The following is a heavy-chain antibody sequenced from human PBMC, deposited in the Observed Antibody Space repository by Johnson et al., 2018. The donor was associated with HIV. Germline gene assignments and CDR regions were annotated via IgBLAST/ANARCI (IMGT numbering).Heavy chain of an antibody. J-gene: IGHJ3*02. V-gene: IGHV3-30-3*01. D-gene: IGHD6-6*01. CDR1: GFTFSSYA. Sequence: QVQLVESGGGVVQPGRSLRLSCAASGFTFSSYAMHWVRQAPGKGLEWVAVISYDGNNKYYADSVKGRFTISRDNSKNTLYLQMNSLRAEDTAVYYCATVHSSSDAFDIWGQGTMVTVSS. CDR2: ISYDGNNK. CDR3: ATVHSSSDAFDI.